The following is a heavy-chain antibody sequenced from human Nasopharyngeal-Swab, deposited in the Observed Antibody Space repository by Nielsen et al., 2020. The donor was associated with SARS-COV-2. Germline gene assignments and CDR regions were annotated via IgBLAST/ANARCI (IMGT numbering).Heavy chain of an antibody. CDR3: ARRDTAMVLTDY. CDR2: ISSSSSSTI. Sequence: WIRQPPGKGLERVSYISSSSSSTIYYADSVKGRFTISRDNAKNSLYLQMNSLRDEDTAVYYCARRDTAMVLTDYWGQGTLVTVSS. D-gene: IGHD5-18*01. J-gene: IGHJ4*02. V-gene: IGHV3-48*02.